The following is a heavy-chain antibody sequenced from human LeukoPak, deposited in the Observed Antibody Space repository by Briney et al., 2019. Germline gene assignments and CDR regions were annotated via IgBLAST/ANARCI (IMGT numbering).Heavy chain of an antibody. V-gene: IGHV3-74*01. Sequence: GGSLRLSCVASGLTFSNYWMHWVRQAPGKGLGWVSRINTDGSTTNYADSVKGRFTISRDNATNTLYLQMNSLRVEDTAVYYCASAGSYRHDYWGQGTLVTVSS. J-gene: IGHJ4*02. D-gene: IGHD3-16*02. CDR2: INTDGSTT. CDR3: ASAGSYRHDY. CDR1: GLTFSNYW.